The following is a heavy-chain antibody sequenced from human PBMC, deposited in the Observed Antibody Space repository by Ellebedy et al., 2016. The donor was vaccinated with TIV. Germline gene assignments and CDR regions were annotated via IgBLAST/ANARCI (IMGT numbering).Heavy chain of an antibody. J-gene: IGHJ4*02. D-gene: IGHD2-8*01. CDR1: GFTFSSYA. Sequence: GESLKISCVASGFTFSSYAMCWVRQAPGKGLEWVSTISDSGGNTHFPDSVKGRFTISRDNSRNTVSLQMNSLRAEDTAVYYCTSPADGHTTGCCRYYVDYWGLGTLVTVSS. CDR3: TSPADGHTTGCCRYYVDY. V-gene: IGHV3-23*01. CDR2: ISDSGGNT.